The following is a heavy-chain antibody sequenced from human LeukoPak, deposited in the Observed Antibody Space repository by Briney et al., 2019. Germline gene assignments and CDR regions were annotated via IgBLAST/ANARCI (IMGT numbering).Heavy chain of an antibody. Sequence: PGGSLRVSCAASGFTFSSYGMHRVRQAPGKGLEWVAVISYDGSNKYYADSVKGRFTISRDNSKNTLYLQMNSLRAEDTAVYYCAKDGATAMAFDYWGQGTLVTVSS. CDR1: GFTFSSYG. J-gene: IGHJ4*02. CDR3: AKDGATAMAFDY. D-gene: IGHD5-18*01. V-gene: IGHV3-30*18. CDR2: ISYDGSNK.